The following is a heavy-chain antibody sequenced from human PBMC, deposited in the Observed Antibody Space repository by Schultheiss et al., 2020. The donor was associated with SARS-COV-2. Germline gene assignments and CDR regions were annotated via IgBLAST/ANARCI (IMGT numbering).Heavy chain of an antibody. CDR2: ISGSGGST. V-gene: IGHV3-23*01. CDR3: AKGILEWLLDY. D-gene: IGHD3-3*01. J-gene: IGHJ4*02. CDR1: GFTFSSYA. Sequence: GGSLRLSCAASGFTFSSYAMSWVRQAPGKGLEWVSAISGSGGSTYYADSVKGRFTISRDNAKNSLYLQMNSLRAEDTALYYCAKGILEWLLDYWGQGTLVTVAS.